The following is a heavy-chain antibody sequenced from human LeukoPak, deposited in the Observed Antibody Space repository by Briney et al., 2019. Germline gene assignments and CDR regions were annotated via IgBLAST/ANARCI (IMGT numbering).Heavy chain of an antibody. D-gene: IGHD2-2*02. J-gene: IGHJ4*02. CDR1: GFTFSSYS. CDR2: ISRSAI. Sequence: GGSLRLSCAASGFTFSSYSMNWVRQAPGKGLEWVSYISRSAIYYADSVKGRFTISRDNAKNSLYLQMNSLRAEDTAVYYCTRYCSSDICYRAFDYWGQETLVTVSS. CDR3: TRYCSSDICYRAFDY. V-gene: IGHV3-48*01.